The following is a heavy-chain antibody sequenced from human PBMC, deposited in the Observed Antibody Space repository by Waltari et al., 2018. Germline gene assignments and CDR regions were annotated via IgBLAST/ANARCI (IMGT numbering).Heavy chain of an antibody. D-gene: IGHD3-10*01. V-gene: IGHV4-4*07. CDR3: VRDGGRLYGPENFHGIDS. J-gene: IGHJ4*02. Sequence: QVVLLESGPGLVKPSETLSLTCTVSGDSISRSYWGWVRQPAGKTLEWIGRIYSGGTTHYNPSLKSRVTLSVDMSQNQVSLRLTSVTAADTAMYYCVRDGGRLYGPENFHGIDSWGQGTLVTVSS. CDR1: GDSISRSY. CDR2: IYSGGTT.